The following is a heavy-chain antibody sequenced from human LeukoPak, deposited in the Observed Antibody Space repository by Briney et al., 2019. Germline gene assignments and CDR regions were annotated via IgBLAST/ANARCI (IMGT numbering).Heavy chain of an antibody. CDR3: AKYGVDYYFDY. Sequence: PGGSLRLSCVASGFTFTSYWMSWVRQAPGKGLEWVANIKQDGSEKYYLDSLEGRFTISRDNSKNTLYLQMNSLRAEDTAVYYCAKYGVDYYFDYWGQGTLVTVSS. V-gene: IGHV3-7*03. J-gene: IGHJ4*02. CDR1: GFTFTSYW. CDR2: IKQDGSEK. D-gene: IGHD2-8*01.